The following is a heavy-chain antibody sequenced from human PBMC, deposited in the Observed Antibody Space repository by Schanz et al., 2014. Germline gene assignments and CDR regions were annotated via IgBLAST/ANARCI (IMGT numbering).Heavy chain of an antibody. CDR3: ARGHYGLDV. CDR2: ISATSNFV. CDR1: GFNLRRYS. D-gene: IGHD3-10*01. Sequence: EQVLESGGGFVQPGGSLRLSCATSGFNLRRYSMNWVRQAPGGGLEWVSSISATSNFVHYAASVEGRFTISRDNAKGSVYLQMNSLRAEDTAVYYCARGHYGLDVWGLGTSVTVSS. V-gene: IGHV3-21*01. J-gene: IGHJ6*02.